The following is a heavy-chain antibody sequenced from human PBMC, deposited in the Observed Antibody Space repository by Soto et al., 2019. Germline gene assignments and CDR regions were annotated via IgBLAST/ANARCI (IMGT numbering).Heavy chain of an antibody. CDR3: ARSATYYDFWSGYFWFDP. V-gene: IGHV4-31*03. D-gene: IGHD3-3*01. Sequence: NPSETLSLTCTVSGGSISSGGYYWSWIRQHPGKGLEWIGYIYYSGSTYYNPSLKSRVTISVDTSKNQFSLKLSSVTAADTAVYYCARSATYYDFWSGYFWFDPWGQGTLVTVSS. J-gene: IGHJ5*02. CDR1: GGSISSGGYY. CDR2: IYYSGST.